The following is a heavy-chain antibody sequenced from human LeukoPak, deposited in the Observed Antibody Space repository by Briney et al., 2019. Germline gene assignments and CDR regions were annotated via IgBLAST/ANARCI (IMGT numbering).Heavy chain of an antibody. CDR1: GGSISSGSYY. CDR3: ASPVAGTIDY. D-gene: IGHD6-19*01. Sequence: SETLSLTCTVSGGSISSGSYYWSWIRQHAGKGLEWIGRIYTSGSTNYNPSLKSRVTISVDTSKNQFSLKLSSVTAADTAVYYCASPVAGTIDYWGQGTLVTVSS. J-gene: IGHJ4*02. V-gene: IGHV4-61*02. CDR2: IYTSGST.